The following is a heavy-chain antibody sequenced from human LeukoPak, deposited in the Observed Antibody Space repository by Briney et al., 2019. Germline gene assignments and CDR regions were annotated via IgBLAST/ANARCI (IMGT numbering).Heavy chain of an antibody. CDR2: IYHIGST. CDR1: GYSISRGYY. V-gene: IGHV4-38-2*01. J-gene: IGHJ4*02. D-gene: IGHD3-10*01. CDR3: ARAGWIITSGIDY. Sequence: SETLSLTCGVSGYSISRGYYWSWIRQPPGKGLEWIGTIYHIGSTYYTPSLGSRVTISVDTSKNDFSLNLKSVTAAATAVYYCARAGWIITSGIDYWGQGALVTVSS.